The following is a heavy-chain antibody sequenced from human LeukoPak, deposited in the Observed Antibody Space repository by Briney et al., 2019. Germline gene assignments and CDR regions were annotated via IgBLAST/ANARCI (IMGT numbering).Heavy chain of an antibody. D-gene: IGHD3-9*01. Sequence: PGGSLRLSCAASGFTFSSYSMNWVRQAPGKGLEWVSYISSSSSTIYYADSVKGRFTISRDNAKNSLYLQMNSLRAEDTAVYYCARDSYDILTGYYRGFDYWGQGTLVTVSS. CDR2: ISSSSSTI. V-gene: IGHV3-48*04. CDR1: GFTFSSYS. CDR3: ARDSYDILTGYYRGFDY. J-gene: IGHJ4*02.